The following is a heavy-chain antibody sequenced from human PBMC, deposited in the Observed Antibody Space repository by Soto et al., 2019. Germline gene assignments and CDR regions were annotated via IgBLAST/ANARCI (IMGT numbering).Heavy chain of an antibody. D-gene: IGHD2-2*01. CDR2: IKQDGSEK. Sequence: PGGSLRLSCAASGFTFSSYGMHWVRQAPGKGLEWVANIKQDGSEKYYVDSVKGRFTISRDNAKNSLYLQMNSLRAEDTAVYYCARDPNIVLVPAALRSYYYYYGMDVWGQGTTVTGSS. CDR3: ARDPNIVLVPAALRSYYYYYGMDV. J-gene: IGHJ6*02. CDR1: GFTFSSYG. V-gene: IGHV3-7*01.